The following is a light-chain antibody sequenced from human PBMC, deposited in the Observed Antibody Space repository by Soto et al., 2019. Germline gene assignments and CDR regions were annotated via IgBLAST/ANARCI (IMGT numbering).Light chain of an antibody. CDR1: SGHSTYI. V-gene: IGLV4-60*02. J-gene: IGLJ3*02. CDR3: ETWYSNTHKV. Sequence: QSVLTQSSSASASLGSSVKLTCSLSSGHSTYIIAWHQQQPGKAPRFLMTLDRSGSYNRGRGVPDRFSGSSSGADRYLNISAHHFEAEGDYNFETWYSNTHKVFGGGTKLTVL. CDR2: LDRSGSY.